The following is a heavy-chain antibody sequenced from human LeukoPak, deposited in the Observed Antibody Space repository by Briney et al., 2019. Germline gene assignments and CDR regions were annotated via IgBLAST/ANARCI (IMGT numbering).Heavy chain of an antibody. V-gene: IGHV4-59*01. Sequence: SETLSLTCTVSGGSISSYYWSWIRQPPGKGLEWIGYIYYSGSTNYNPSLKSRVTISVDTSKNQFSLKLSSVTAADTAVYYCARVGSYIPRFDIWGQGTMVTVSS. D-gene: IGHD3-10*01. J-gene: IGHJ3*02. CDR3: ARVGSYIPRFDI. CDR2: IYYSGST. CDR1: GGSISSYY.